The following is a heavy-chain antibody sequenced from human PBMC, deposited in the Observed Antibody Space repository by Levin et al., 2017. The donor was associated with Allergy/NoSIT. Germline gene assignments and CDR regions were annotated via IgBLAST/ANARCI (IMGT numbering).Heavy chain of an antibody. J-gene: IGHJ3*02. Sequence: TGGSLRLSCAASGFTFDDYAMHWVRRAPGKGLEWVSGISWNSGSIGYADSVKGRFTISRDNAKNSLYLQMNSLRTEDTALYYCARDNIGLPDAFDIWGQGTMVIVSS. D-gene: IGHD3-10*01. V-gene: IGHV3-9*01. CDR2: ISWNSGSI. CDR3: ARDNIGLPDAFDI. CDR1: GFTFDDYA.